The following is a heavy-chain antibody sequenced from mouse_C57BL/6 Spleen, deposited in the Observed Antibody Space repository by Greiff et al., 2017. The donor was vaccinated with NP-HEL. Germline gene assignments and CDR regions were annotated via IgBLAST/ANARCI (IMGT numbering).Heavy chain of an antibody. J-gene: IGHJ2*01. CDR1: GYSITSGYY. V-gene: IGHV3-6*01. Sequence: EVQLQQSGPGLVKPSQSLSLTCSVTGYSITSGYYWNWIRQFPGNKLEWMGYISYDGSNNYNPSLKNRIPITRDTSKNQFFLKLNSVTTEDTATYYCARATDYGSSYGYWGQGTTLTVSS. D-gene: IGHD1-1*01. CDR3: ARATDYGSSYGY. CDR2: ISYDGSN.